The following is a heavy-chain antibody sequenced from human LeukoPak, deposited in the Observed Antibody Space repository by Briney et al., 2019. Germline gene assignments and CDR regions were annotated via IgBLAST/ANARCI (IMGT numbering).Heavy chain of an antibody. Sequence: GGSQRLSCTASGFTFGDYAMSWVRQAPGKGLEWVGFIRSKAYGGTTEYAASVKGRFTISRDDSKSIAYLQMNSLKTEDTAVYYCTLGAYDFWSGSVDYWGQGTLVTVSS. D-gene: IGHD3-3*01. CDR2: IRSKAYGGTT. CDR3: TLGAYDFWSGSVDY. CDR1: GFTFGDYA. J-gene: IGHJ4*02. V-gene: IGHV3-49*04.